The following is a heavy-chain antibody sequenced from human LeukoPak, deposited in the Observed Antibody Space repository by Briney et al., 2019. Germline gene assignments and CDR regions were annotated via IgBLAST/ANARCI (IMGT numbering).Heavy chain of an antibody. CDR2: IWDDGSNK. CDR3: ARDPGIWGSSTRFDY. D-gene: IGHD2-21*01. J-gene: IGHJ4*02. CDR1: GFTFRSYG. V-gene: IGHV3-33*01. Sequence: PGGSLRLSCEASGFTFRSYGMHWVRQAPGKGLEWVAIIWDDGSNKYYADSMKGRFTIPRDNSKNTLYLQMNSLRVEDTAVYYCARDPGIWGSSTRFDYWGQGTLVTVSS.